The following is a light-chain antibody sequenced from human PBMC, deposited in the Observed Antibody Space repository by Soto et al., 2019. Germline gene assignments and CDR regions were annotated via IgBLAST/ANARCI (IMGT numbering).Light chain of an antibody. Sequence: THSPAALSVSPGESATLSCRASQRISNSYLAWYQQKPGQAPRLLIYGASSRATGIPERFSGSGSVTDFTLTISRLEPEDFAVYFCQQYGSSAKTFGQGTKVAIK. J-gene: IGKJ1*01. CDR3: QQYGSSAKT. V-gene: IGKV3-20*01. CDR1: QRISNSY. CDR2: GAS.